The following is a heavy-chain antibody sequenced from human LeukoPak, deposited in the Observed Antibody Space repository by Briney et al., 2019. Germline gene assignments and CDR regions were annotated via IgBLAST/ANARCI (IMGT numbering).Heavy chain of an antibody. CDR2: MNPNSGNT. J-gene: IGHJ6*03. Sequence: ASVRVSCKASGYTFSSYHINWVRQATGQGLEWMGWMNPNSGNTGYAQKFQGRVTITRNTSISTAYMELSSLRSEDTAVYYCARGGDALGRTRGGGYYYYYYMDVWGKGTTVTVSS. CDR3: ARGGDALGRTRGGGYYYYYYMDV. V-gene: IGHV1-8*03. CDR1: GYTFSSYH. D-gene: IGHD2-21*02.